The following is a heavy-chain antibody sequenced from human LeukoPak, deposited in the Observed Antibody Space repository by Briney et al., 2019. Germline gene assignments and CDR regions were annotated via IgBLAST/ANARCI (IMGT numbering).Heavy chain of an antibody. D-gene: IGHD3-16*01. J-gene: IGHJ4*02. CDR3: ARDGGYVGGSYDY. Sequence: GASVNVSCTASGYTFTGYYMHWVRQAPGQGREWMGWINPNSGGTNYAQKFQGWVTMTRDTSISTAYMELSRLRSDDTAVYYCARDGGYVGGSYDYWGQGTLVTVSS. CDR2: INPNSGGT. V-gene: IGHV1-2*04. CDR1: GYTFTGYY.